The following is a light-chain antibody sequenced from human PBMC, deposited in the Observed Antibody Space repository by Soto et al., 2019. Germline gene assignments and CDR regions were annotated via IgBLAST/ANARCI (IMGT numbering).Light chain of an antibody. CDR2: GVS. J-gene: IGKJ1*01. CDR3: QQYARSPWT. CDR1: QRVSINY. V-gene: IGKV3-20*01. Sequence: EIVLTQSPGTLSLSTGERASLSFRASQRVSINYLAWYQQKPGQAPRLLIYGVSSRATGIPDRFSGSGAETDFTLTISRLQPEDSAVYYCQQYARSPWTFGQRTKVAIK.